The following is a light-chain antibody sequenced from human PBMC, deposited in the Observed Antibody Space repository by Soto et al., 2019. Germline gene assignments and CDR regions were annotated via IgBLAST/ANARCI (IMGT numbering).Light chain of an antibody. CDR2: DVT. CDR1: SSDVGGYNY. Sequence: QSVLTQPRSVSGSPGQSVTISCAGTSSDVGGYNYVSWYQQHPGKAPKLVIYDVTQRPLWVPNRFFGSKSGNTASLTISGLQADDEADYFCCSYAGSYTLVFGGGTKLTVL. V-gene: IGLV2-11*01. CDR3: CSYAGSYTLV. J-gene: IGLJ2*01.